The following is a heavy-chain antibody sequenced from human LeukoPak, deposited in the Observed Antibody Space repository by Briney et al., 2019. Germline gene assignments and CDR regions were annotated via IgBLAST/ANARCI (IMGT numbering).Heavy chain of an antibody. Sequence: GGSLRLSCAASGFTFSSYAMSWVRQAPGKGLEWVSAISGSGGSTYYADSVKGRFTISRDNSKNTLYLQMNSLRAEDTAVYYCAKDSSGGSSGYYGSQDYFDYWGQGTLVTVSS. V-gene: IGHV3-23*01. CDR1: GFTFSSYA. CDR3: AKDSSGGSSGYYGSQDYFDY. J-gene: IGHJ4*02. D-gene: IGHD3-22*01. CDR2: ISGSGGST.